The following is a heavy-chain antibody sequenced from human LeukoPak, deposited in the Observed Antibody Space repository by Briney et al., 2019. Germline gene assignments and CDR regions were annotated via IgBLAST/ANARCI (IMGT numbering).Heavy chain of an antibody. D-gene: IGHD6-19*01. V-gene: IGHV1-18*04. CDR3: ARDRQQWLESPFDY. CDR1: GYTFTSYG. CDR2: ISAYNGNT. J-gene: IGHJ4*02. Sequence: SSVKVSCKGSGYTFTSYGISWLRQAPGQGLEWMGWISAYNGNTNYAQKLQGRVTMTTDTSTSTAYMELRSLRTDDTAVYYCARDRQQWLESPFDYWGQGTLVTVSS.